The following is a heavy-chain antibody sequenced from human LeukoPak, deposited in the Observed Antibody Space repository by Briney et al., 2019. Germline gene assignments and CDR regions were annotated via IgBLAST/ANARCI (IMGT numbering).Heavy chain of an antibody. D-gene: IGHD6-13*01. V-gene: IGHV4-34*01. CDR3: ARGQVASAAGTFYYYYYGMDV. CDR1: GGSFSGYY. CDR2: INHSGST. Sequence: SETLSLTCAVYGGSFSGYYWSWIRQPPGKGPEWIGEINHSGSTNYNPSLKSRVTISVDTSKNQFSLKLSSVTAADTAVYYCARGQVASAAGTFYYYYYGMDVWGQGTTVTVSS. J-gene: IGHJ6*02.